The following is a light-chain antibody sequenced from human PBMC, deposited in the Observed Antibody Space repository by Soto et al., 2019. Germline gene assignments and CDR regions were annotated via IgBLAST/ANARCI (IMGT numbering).Light chain of an antibody. J-gene: IGKJ2*01. V-gene: IGKV3-20*01. CDR3: QLYGGSHMFS. Sequence: EIVLTQSPGTLSLSPGEGGTLSCRASQSISSSYWAWYQQKPGQSPRLLFYAASSTATGVPDRFSGSGSGTDFTLTISRLEPEDFAVYYCQLYGGSHMFSFGQGTKLEIK. CDR2: AAS. CDR1: QSISSSY.